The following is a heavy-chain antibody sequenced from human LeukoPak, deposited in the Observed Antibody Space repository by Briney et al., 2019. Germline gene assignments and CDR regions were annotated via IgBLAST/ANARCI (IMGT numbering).Heavy chain of an antibody. J-gene: IGHJ4*02. CDR1: GFTFNTYA. Sequence: GGSLRLSCVTSGFTFNTYAMSWVRQAPGKGLEWVSVTSGSGGSTYYADSVKGRFIISRDNSKNTLYLQMNGLRAEDTAVYYCARGQEEFLEWLPFDYWGQGTLVTVSP. D-gene: IGHD3-3*01. V-gene: IGHV3-23*01. CDR2: TSGSGGST. CDR3: ARGQEEFLEWLPFDY.